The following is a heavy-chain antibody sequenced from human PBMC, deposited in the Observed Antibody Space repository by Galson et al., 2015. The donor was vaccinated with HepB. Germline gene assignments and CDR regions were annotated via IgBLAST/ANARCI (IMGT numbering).Heavy chain of an antibody. Sequence: PALVKPTQPLTLTCTFSGFSLSTSGMCVSWIRQPPGKALEWLARIDWDDDKYYSTSLKTRLTISKDTSKNQVVLTMTNMDPVDTATHYCARIKDIAAVENLYYFDYWGQGTLVTVSS. J-gene: IGHJ4*02. CDR3: ARIKDIAAVENLYYFDY. V-gene: IGHV2-70*11. CDR1: GFSLSTSGMC. CDR2: IDWDDDK. D-gene: IGHD6-13*01.